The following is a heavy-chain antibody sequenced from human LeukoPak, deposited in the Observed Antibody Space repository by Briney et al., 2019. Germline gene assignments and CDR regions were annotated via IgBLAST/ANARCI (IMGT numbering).Heavy chain of an antibody. CDR2: IYHSGST. CDR3: ARVAVVLGYYDSSGQYYFDY. J-gene: IGHJ4*02. Sequence: SQTLSLTCAVSGGSISSGGYSWSWIRQPPGKGLEWIGYIYHSGSTYYNPSLKSRVTISVDTSKNQFSLKLSSVTAADTAVYYCARVAVVLGYYDSSGQYYFDYWGQGTLVTVSS. CDR1: GGSISSGGYS. V-gene: IGHV4-30-2*05. D-gene: IGHD3-22*01.